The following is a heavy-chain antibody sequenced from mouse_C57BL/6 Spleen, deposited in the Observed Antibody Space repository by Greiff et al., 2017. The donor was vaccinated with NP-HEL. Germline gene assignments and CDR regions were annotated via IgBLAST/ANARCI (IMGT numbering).Heavy chain of an antibody. CDR3: ARGSRLVMDY. V-gene: IGHV1-69*01. CDR1: GYTFTSYW. CDR2: IDPSDSYT. Sequence: QVQLQQPGAELVMPGASVKLSCKASGYTFTSYWMHWVKQRPGQGLEWIGEIDPSDSYTNYNQKFKGKSTLTVDKSSSTAYMQLSSLTSEDSAVYYCARGSRLVMDYWGQGTSVTVSS. J-gene: IGHJ4*01. D-gene: IGHD1-1*01.